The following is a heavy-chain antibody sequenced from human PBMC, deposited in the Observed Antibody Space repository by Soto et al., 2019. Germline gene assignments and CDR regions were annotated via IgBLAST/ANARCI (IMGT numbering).Heavy chain of an antibody. D-gene: IGHD2-2*01. J-gene: IGHJ4*02. CDR3: ARGPATAPDAY. CDR2: INPSGGTT. Sequence: QVQLAQSGTEVKKPGASVKVSCKTSGYIFTSYYIHWVRQAPGQGLEWMGIINPSGGTTTYAQKFQGRVTMTRDTSTSTVYMELSSLRSEDTAVYYCARGPATAPDAYWVLGPLVTVSS. V-gene: IGHV1-46*01. CDR1: GYIFTSYY.